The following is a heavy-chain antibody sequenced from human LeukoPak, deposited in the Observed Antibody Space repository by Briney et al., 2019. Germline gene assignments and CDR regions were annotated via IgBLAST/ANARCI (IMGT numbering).Heavy chain of an antibody. CDR1: GGSISSSSYY. J-gene: IGHJ4*02. Sequence: SETLSLTCTVSGGSISSSSYYWSWIRQPAGKGLEWIGRIYSSGSTNYNPSLKSRVTMSVDTSENQFSLNLTSVTAADTAVYYCARILNGYFLDYWGQGTLVTVSS. D-gene: IGHD3-9*01. CDR2: IYSSGST. V-gene: IGHV4-61*02. CDR3: ARILNGYFLDY.